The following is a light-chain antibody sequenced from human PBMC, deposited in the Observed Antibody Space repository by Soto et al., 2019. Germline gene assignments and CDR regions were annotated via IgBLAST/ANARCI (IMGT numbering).Light chain of an antibody. CDR3: VSYTSRSTCV. V-gene: IGLV2-14*01. Sequence: QSALTQPASVSGSPGQSITISCTGTSSDVGGYNYVSWYQQHPGTAPKLMIYEVSNRPSGVSDRFSGSRSGNTGSVTISGLLAEDESDYYFVSYTSRSTCVFGGGTELTVL. J-gene: IGLJ3*02. CDR2: EVS. CDR1: SSDVGGYNY.